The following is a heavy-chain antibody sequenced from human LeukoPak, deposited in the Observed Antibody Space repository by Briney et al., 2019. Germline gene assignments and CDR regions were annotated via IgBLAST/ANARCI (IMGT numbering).Heavy chain of an antibody. V-gene: IGHV4-59*01. D-gene: IGHD3-22*01. Sequence: SETLSLTCTVSGGSISSYYWSWIRQPPGKGLEWIGYIYYSGSTNYNPSLKSRVTISVDTSKNQFSLKLSSVTAADTAVYYCAGFATLSGYYDSWGQGTVVIVSS. J-gene: IGHJ4*02. CDR3: AGFATLSGYYDS. CDR2: IYYSGST. CDR1: GGSISSYY.